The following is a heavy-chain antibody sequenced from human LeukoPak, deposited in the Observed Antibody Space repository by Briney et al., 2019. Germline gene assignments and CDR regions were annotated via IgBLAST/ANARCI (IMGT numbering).Heavy chain of an antibody. Sequence: PGRSLRLSCAASGFTFDDYAMHWVRHAPGKGLEWVSGISWNSGNIGYADSVKGRFTISRDNAKNSLFLQMNTLRAEDTALYYCAKDCRYGEDYFYGMDVWGQGTTVTVSS. CDR3: AKDCRYGEDYFYGMDV. J-gene: IGHJ6*02. CDR2: ISWNSGNI. CDR1: GFTFDDYA. D-gene: IGHD4-17*01. V-gene: IGHV3-9*01.